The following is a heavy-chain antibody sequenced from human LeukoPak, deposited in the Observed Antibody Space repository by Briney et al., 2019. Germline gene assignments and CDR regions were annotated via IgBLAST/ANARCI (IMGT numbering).Heavy chain of an antibody. CDR3: ARGGTAAAKYFKH. CDR1: GFIFSSYW. J-gene: IGHJ1*01. V-gene: IGHV3-7*01. Sequence: PGESLRLSCAASGFIFSSYWMSWVRQAPGKGLEWVANIKQDGSEKYYVAFVKGRFTISRDNAKNSLYLQMNSLRVEDTAVYYCARGGTAAAKYFKHWGQGTLVTVSS. CDR2: IKQDGSEK. D-gene: IGHD6-13*01.